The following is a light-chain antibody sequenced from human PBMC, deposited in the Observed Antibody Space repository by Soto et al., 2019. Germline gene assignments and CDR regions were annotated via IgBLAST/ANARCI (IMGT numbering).Light chain of an antibody. V-gene: IGKV3-20*01. Sequence: ENVLSQSSGTQSLSPGERATLSCRASQSVSSSYLAWYQQKPGQAPRLLIYGASSRATGIPDRFSGSGSGTDFSLTISRLEPEDFTVHYCQQYRTFGQGTKVDIK. CDR2: GAS. J-gene: IGKJ1*01. CDR1: QSVSSSY. CDR3: QQYRT.